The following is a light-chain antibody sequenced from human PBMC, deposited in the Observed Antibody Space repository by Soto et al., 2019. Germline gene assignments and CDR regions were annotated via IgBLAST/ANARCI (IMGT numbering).Light chain of an antibody. V-gene: IGLV2-23*01. CDR2: EGS. J-gene: IGLJ3*02. CDR3: CSYASSSPWV. Sequence: QPVLTQPASVSGSPGQSITISCTGTSSDVGTYNLVSWYHQYPGKAPKLMIYEGSKRPSGVSSRFSGSKSGNTAFLTISGLQAEDEADYYCCSYASSSPWVFGGGTQLTVL. CDR1: SSDVGTYNL.